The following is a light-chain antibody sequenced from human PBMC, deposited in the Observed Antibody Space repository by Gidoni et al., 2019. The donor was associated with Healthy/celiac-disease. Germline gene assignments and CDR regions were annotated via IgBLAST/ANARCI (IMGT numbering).Light chain of an antibody. CDR3: QQSYSTPLT. CDR1: QSISSY. Sequence: DIQMTPSPSSLSASVGDRVTTTRRASQSISSYLNWYQQKPGKAPKLLIYAASSLQSGVPSRFSGSGSGTDFTLTISSLQPEDFATYYCQQSYSTPLTFGGGTKVEIK. J-gene: IGKJ4*01. V-gene: IGKV1-39*01. CDR2: AAS.